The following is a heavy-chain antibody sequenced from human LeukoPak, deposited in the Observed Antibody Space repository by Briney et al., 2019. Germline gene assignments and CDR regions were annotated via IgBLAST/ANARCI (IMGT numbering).Heavy chain of an antibody. J-gene: IGHJ4*02. CDR1: GGSFSRDY. CDR2: IYYTGST. D-gene: IGHD3-22*01. CDR3: ARLDYYDSSGHDY. V-gene: IGHV4-59*08. Sequence: SETLSLTCTVSGGSFSRDYWSWIRQAPGKGLAWIGYIYYTGSTNYNPSLKSRVTISVDTSKNQFSLKLSSVTAADTAVYYCARLDYYDSSGHDYWGQGTLVTVSS.